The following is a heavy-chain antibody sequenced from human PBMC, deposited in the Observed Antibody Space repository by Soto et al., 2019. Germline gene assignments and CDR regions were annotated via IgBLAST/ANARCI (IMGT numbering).Heavy chain of an antibody. V-gene: IGHV1-3*01. CDR3: AREPRITIFGVVTSWFDP. CDR2: INAGNGNT. J-gene: IGHJ5*02. D-gene: IGHD3-3*01. CDR1: GYTFNSYA. Sequence: ASVKVSCKASGYTFNSYAMHWVRQASGQRLEWMGWINAGNGNTKYSQKFQGRVTITRDTSASTAYMELSSLRSEDTAVYYCAREPRITIFGVVTSWFDPWGQGTLVTVSS.